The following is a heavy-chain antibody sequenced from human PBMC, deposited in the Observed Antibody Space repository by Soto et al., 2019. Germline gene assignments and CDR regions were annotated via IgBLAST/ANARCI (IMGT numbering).Heavy chain of an antibody. CDR3: AKARCTGDTCFVPDY. Sequence: GGSLILSCAASGFSFSSYTMAWVRQAPGKGLEWVSSISGSGGSPSYADSVQGRFIISRDNPRNTVSLQMNRLRAEDTATYYCAKARCTGDTCFVPDYWGHGRLVTVSS. V-gene: IGHV3-23*01. CDR2: ISGSGGSP. J-gene: IGHJ4*01. CDR1: GFSFSSYT. D-gene: IGHD2-8*02.